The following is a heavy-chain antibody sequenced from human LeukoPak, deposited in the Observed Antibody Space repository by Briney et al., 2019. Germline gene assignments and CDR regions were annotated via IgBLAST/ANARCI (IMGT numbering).Heavy chain of an antibody. CDR3: ARAGIAAAGTGY. CDR2: INPNSGGT. V-gene: IGHV1-2*02. J-gene: IGHJ4*02. D-gene: IGHD6-13*01. CDR1: GYTFTGYY. Sequence: ASVSVACKASGYTFTGYYMHWVRQAPGQGLEWMGWINPNSGGTNYAQKFQGRVTMTRDTSISTAYMELSRLRSDDTAVYYCARAGIAAAGTGYSGQGTLLAVSS.